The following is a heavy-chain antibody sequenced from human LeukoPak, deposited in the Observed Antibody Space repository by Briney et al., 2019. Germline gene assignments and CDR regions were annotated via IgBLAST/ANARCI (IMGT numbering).Heavy chain of an antibody. CDR2: ISSSSSTI. V-gene: IGHV3-48*01. CDR1: RFTFSSST. CDR3: AKIGGYSSSWYKPDYYYYYMDV. J-gene: IGHJ6*03. Sequence: GGSLRLSCAASRFTFSSSTMNWVRQAPGKGLEWVSWISSSSSTIYYADSVKGRFTISRDNAKNSVYLQMNSVRAEDTAVYYCAKIGGYSSSWYKPDYYYYYMDVWGKGTTVTVSS. D-gene: IGHD6-13*01.